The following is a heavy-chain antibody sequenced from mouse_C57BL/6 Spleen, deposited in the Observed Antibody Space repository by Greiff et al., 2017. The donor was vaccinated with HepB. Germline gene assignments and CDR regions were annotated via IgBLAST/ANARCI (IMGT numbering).Heavy chain of an antibody. V-gene: IGHV14-1*01. Sequence: EVQLQQSGAELVRPGASVKLSCTASGFNIKDYYMHWVKQRPEQGLEWIGRIDPEDGDTEYAPKFQGKATMTADTSSNTAYLQLSSLTSEDTAVYYCTTRVLRSYYFDYWGQGTTLTVSS. J-gene: IGHJ2*01. CDR1: GFNIKDYY. CDR2: IDPEDGDT. CDR3: TTRVLRSYYFDY. D-gene: IGHD1-1*01.